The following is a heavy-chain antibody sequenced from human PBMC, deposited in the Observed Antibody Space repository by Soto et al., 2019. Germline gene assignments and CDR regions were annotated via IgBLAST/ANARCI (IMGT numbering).Heavy chain of an antibody. J-gene: IGHJ5*02. CDR2: IYHSGST. V-gene: IGHV4-38-2*02. Sequence: SETLSLTCAVSGYSISSGYYWGWIRQPPGKGLEWIGSIYHSGSTYYNPSLKSRVTISVDTSKNQFSLKLSSVTAADTAVYYCARDHCSSTSCPIGNFDPCGQGTLVTVSS. CDR3: ARDHCSSTSCPIGNFDP. D-gene: IGHD2-2*01. CDR1: GYSISSGYY.